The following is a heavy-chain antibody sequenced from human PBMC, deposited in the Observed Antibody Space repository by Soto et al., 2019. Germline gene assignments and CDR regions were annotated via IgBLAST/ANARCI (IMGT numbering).Heavy chain of an antibody. J-gene: IGHJ4*02. Sequence: GXSVKVSCKASGNTFTSYDINWVRQATGHGLEWMGWINPNSGNIGYAQKFQGRVTMTRDTAIRTAYMEVSRLRSDETAVYYCARGSASGSYYVLDYWGQGTLVTVSS. CDR3: ARGSASGSYYVLDY. CDR2: INPNSGNI. CDR1: GNTFTSYD. V-gene: IGHV1-8*01. D-gene: IGHD3-10*01.